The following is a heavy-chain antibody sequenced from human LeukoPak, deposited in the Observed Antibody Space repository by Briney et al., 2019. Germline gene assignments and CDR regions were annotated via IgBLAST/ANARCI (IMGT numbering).Heavy chain of an antibody. CDR1: GYTFTSYD. CDR2: MNPNSGNT. D-gene: IGHD1-26*01. CDR3: ARASVGAKIRYSFDY. J-gene: IGHJ4*02. Sequence: ASVKVSCKASGYTFTSYDINRVRQATGQGLEWMGWMNPNSGNTGYAQKFQGRVTMTRNTSISTAYMELSSLRSEDTAVYYCARASVGAKIRYSFDYWGQGTLVTASS. V-gene: IGHV1-8*01.